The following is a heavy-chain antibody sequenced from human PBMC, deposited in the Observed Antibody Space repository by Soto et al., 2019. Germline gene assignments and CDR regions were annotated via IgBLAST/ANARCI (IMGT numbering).Heavy chain of an antibody. CDR2: IRIKAYGGTT. V-gene: IGHV3-49*04. J-gene: IGHJ4*02. D-gene: IGHD2-2*01. CDR3: NRDPPLGYCSSSSSDDGTHY. Sequence: GGSLRLSCTASGFTVGDYAMSLVRQAPGKGLEWVGFIRIKAYGGTTEYAASVKGRFTISRDDSKSIAYLQMNSLKTEETAVYYCNRDPPLGYCSSSSSDDGTHYWGQGT. CDR1: GFTVGDYA.